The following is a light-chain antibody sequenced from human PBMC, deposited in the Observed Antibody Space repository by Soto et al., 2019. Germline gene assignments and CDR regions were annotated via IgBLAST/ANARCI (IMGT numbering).Light chain of an antibody. V-gene: IGKV1-5*03. Sequence: DIQMTQSPSTLSGSVGDRVTITCRASQTISSWLAWYQQKPGKAPKLLIYKASTLANGVPSRFSGSGSGTEFTLAISSLQADDFATYYCHHYNTVSGPFGEGTKVDIK. CDR3: HHYNTVSGP. CDR2: KAS. CDR1: QTISSW. J-gene: IGKJ1*01.